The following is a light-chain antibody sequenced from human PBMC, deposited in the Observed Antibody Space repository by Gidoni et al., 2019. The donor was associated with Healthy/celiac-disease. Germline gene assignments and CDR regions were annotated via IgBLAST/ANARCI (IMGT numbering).Light chain of an antibody. J-gene: IGKJ2*01. CDR3: LQHNSYSYT. V-gene: IGKV1-17*01. CDR1: QGIRKD. CDR2: VAS. Sequence: DIQMTQSPSSLSASVGDRVTITCRASQGIRKDLGWYQQKPGKAPKLLIYVASSLQSGVPSRFSGSGSGTEFTLTISSLQPEDFATYYCLQHNSYSYTFGQGTKLEIK.